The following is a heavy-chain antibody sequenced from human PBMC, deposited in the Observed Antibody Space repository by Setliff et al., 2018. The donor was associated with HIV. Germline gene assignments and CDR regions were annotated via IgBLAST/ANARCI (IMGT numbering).Heavy chain of an antibody. CDR2: ISSSGGTI. Sequence: PGGSLRLSCEASGFSLINYGMSWVRQAPGKGLEWVSYISSSGGTIYYADSVKGRFTISRDNAKNSQYLLMSGLRAEDTAVYYCARSQGIGNYYMDVWGKGTTVTVSS. J-gene: IGHJ6*03. V-gene: IGHV3-48*03. D-gene: IGHD2-15*01. CDR1: GFSLINYG. CDR3: ARSQGIGNYYMDV.